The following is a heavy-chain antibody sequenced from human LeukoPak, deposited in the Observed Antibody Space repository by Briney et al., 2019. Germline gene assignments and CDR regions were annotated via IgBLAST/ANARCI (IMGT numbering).Heavy chain of an antibody. J-gene: IGHJ4*02. V-gene: IGHV1-18*01. CDR3: ARGDDYSTIDY. Sequence: ASVKVSCKASGYTFTSYGISWVRQAPGQGLEWMGWISAYNGNTNYAQKFQGRVTITADESTSTAYMELSSLRSEDTAVYYCARGDDYSTIDYWGQGTLVTVSS. D-gene: IGHD4-11*01. CDR2: ISAYNGNT. CDR1: GYTFTSYG.